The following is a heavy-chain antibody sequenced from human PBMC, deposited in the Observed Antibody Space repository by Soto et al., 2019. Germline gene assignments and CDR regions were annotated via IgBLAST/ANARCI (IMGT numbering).Heavy chain of an antibody. D-gene: IGHD6-25*01. CDR3: TTGPRGYFGPSGR. CDR1: EFSVGNAW. CDR2: IKSETDGGTT. J-gene: IGHJ1*01. V-gene: IGHV3-15*01. Sequence: LRLSCAASEFSVGNAWMRWVRQAPGKGLEWVGRIKSETDGGTTDYAAPVKGRFTISRDDSKNTLYLQMNSLKTEDTAVYYCTTGPRGYFGPSGRWGQGTLVTVSS.